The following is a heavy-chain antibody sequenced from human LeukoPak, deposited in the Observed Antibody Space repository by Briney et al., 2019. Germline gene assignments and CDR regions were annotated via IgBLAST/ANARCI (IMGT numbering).Heavy chain of an antibody. CDR3: ARDLRGGTSMDY. CDR1: GFIFRSQS. Sequence: GGSLRLSCAASGFIFRSQSVTWVRRAPGKGLEWVSSIISGSEYINYADSVRGRFTISRDHAKSSLYLQMSSLRAEDTAVYYCARDLRGGTSMDYWGQGTLVTVSS. J-gene: IGHJ4*02. CDR2: IISGSEYI. D-gene: IGHD4-23*01. V-gene: IGHV3-21*01.